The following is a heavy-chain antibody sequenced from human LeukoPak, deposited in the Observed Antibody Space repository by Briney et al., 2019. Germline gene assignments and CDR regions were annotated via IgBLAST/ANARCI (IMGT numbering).Heavy chain of an antibody. CDR3: ARRLNGRSGYSYGQIDY. V-gene: IGHV5-51*01. D-gene: IGHD5-18*01. CDR2: IYPGDSDT. CDR1: GYSFTSYW. Sequence: PGESLKISCKGSGYSFTSYWIGWVRQMPGKGLEWMGIIYPGDSDTRYSPSFQGQVTISADKSISTAYLQWSSLKASNTAMYYCARRLNGRSGYSYGQIDYWGQGTLVTVSS. J-gene: IGHJ4*02.